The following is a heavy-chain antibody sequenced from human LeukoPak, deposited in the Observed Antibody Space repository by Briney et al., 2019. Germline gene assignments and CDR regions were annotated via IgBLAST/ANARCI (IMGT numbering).Heavy chain of an antibody. CDR1: GGSISSGGYS. J-gene: IGHJ3*02. CDR2: IYHSGST. V-gene: IGHV4-30-2*01. CDR3: ARAIVGATYAFDI. Sequence: SETLSLTCAVSGGSISSGGYSWSWIRQPPGKGLEWIGYIYHSGSTYYNPSLKSRVTISVDRSKNQFSLKLSSVTAADTAVYYCARAIVGATYAFDIWGQGTMVTVSS. D-gene: IGHD1-26*01.